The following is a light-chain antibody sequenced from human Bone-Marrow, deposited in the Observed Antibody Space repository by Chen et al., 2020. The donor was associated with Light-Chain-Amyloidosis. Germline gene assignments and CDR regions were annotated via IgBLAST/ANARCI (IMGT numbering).Light chain of an antibody. CDR2: DDS. Sequence: YVLTQPYSVSVAPGQTATIACGGKNIGSTSVHWYQQTPGQAPLLVVYDDSDRPSGIPERLSCSNSGNTATLTISRVEAGDEADYYCQVCDRSSDRPVFGGGTKLTVL. V-gene: IGLV3-21*02. CDR3: QVCDRSSDRPV. CDR1: NIGSTS. J-gene: IGLJ3*02.